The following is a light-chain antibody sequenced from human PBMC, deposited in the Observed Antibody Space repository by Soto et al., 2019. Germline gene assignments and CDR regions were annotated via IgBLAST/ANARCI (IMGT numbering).Light chain of an antibody. CDR2: EVS. Sequence: QSALTQPASVSGSPGQSITIYCTGTSSDVGGYNYVSWYQQHPGKAPKLMIYEVSNRPSGVSNRFSGSKSGNTVSLTISGLQAEDEADYYCSSYTSSSTLSFGTGTKVTVL. V-gene: IGLV2-14*01. CDR3: SSYTSSSTLS. J-gene: IGLJ1*01. CDR1: SSDVGGYNY.